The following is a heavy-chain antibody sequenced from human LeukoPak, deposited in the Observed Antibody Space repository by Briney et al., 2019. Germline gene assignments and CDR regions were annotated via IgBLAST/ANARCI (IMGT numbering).Heavy chain of an antibody. CDR3: ASFETVAAYPFDY. D-gene: IGHD6-19*01. CDR2: ISGNSIYI. V-gene: IGHV3-21*01. CDR1: GFTFSSYS. J-gene: IGHJ4*02. Sequence: GGSLRLSCAASGFTFSSYSMHWVRQAPGKGLEWVATISGNSIYIYYADSVKGRFTISRDNAKNSLYLQMSSLRVADTAVYYCASFETVAAYPFDYWGQGTLVTVSS.